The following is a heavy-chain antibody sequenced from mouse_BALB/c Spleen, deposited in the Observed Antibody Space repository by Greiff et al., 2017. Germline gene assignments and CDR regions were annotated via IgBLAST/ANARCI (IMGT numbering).Heavy chain of an antibody. CDR1: GYTFTNYW. CDR2: IYPGGGYT. J-gene: IGHJ2*01. V-gene: IGHV1-63*02. CDR3: ARAEGNFDY. Sequence: VKLMESGAELVRPGTSVKISCKASGYTFTNYWLGWVKQRPGHGLEWIGDIYPGGGYTNYNEKFKGKATLTADTSSSTAYMQLSSLTSEDSAVYFCARAEGNFDYWGQGTTLTVSS.